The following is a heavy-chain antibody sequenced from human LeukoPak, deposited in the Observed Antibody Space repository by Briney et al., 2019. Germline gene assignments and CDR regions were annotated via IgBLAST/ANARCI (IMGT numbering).Heavy chain of an antibody. Sequence: PGGSLRPSCKASGFTFSRYGMNWVRQAPGRGLEWLSYTSGSSGSTIYYAQSVRGRFTISRDDAKNTLYLQMNSLRADDTAVYFCARDKIQWLRYSYFDYWGQGVLVTVSS. CDR3: ARDKIQWLRYSYFDY. V-gene: IGHV3-48*01. D-gene: IGHD5-12*01. CDR1: GFTFSRYG. J-gene: IGHJ4*02. CDR2: TSGSSGSTI.